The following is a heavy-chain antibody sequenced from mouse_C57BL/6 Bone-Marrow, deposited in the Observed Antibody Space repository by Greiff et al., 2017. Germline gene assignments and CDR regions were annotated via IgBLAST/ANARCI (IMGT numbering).Heavy chain of an antibody. D-gene: IGHD1-1*01. Sequence: QVQLQQPGAELVKPGASVKLSCKASGYTFTSYWMHWVKQRPGQGLEWIGMIHPNSGSTNYNEKFKSKATLTVDTSSSTAYLQLSSLTSESSAGYYCARDNTVVAHWYFDVWGTGTTVTVSS. CDR1: GYTFTSYW. J-gene: IGHJ1*03. V-gene: IGHV1-64*01. CDR2: IHPNSGST. CDR3: ARDNTVVAHWYFDV.